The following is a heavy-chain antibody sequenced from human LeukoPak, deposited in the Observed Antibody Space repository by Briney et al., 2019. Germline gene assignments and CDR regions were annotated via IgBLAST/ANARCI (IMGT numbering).Heavy chain of an antibody. V-gene: IGHV3-23*01. D-gene: IGHD3-9*01. CDR2: ISGSGGST. CDR1: GFTFANYA. Sequence: GGSLRLSCAPTGFTFANYAMDWVRQAPGKGLEWVSAISGSGGSTYYADSVKGRFTISRDNSKNTLYLQMNSLRAEDTAVYYCAKNLGTDWGYYGMDVWGQGTTVTVSS. CDR3: AKNLGTDWGYYGMDV. J-gene: IGHJ6*02.